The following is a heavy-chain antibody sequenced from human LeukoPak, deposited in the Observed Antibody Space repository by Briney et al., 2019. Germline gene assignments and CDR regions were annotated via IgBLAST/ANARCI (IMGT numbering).Heavy chain of an antibody. D-gene: IGHD6-19*01. Sequence: GRSLRLSCAASGFTFSSYGMHWVRQAPGKGLEWVAVISYDGSNKYYADSVKGRFTISGDNSKNTLYLQMNSLRAEDTAVYYCAKGRWGWSPFDYWGQGTLVTVSS. V-gene: IGHV3-30*18. CDR2: ISYDGSNK. CDR1: GFTFSSYG. J-gene: IGHJ4*02. CDR3: AKGRWGWSPFDY.